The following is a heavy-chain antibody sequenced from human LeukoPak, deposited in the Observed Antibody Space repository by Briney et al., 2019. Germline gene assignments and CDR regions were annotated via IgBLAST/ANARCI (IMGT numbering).Heavy chain of an antibody. Sequence: QAGGSLRLSCAASGFTFSSYWMHWVRQAPGKGLVWVSRIKSDGVTTSYADSVKGRFTISRDNSKNTLFLQMDSLRAEDTAVYYCARARDYIVVDFWGQGTLVTVSS. CDR2: IKSDGVTT. D-gene: IGHD5-12*01. V-gene: IGHV3-74*01. CDR1: GFTFSSYW. J-gene: IGHJ4*02. CDR3: ARARDYIVVDF.